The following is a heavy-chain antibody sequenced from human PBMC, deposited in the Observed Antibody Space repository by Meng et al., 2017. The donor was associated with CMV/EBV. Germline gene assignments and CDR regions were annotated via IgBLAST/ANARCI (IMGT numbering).Heavy chain of an antibody. V-gene: IGHV4-34*01. J-gene: IGHJ6*02. CDR1: GGSFSGYY. CDR3: ARGFSHPRYCSSTSCYPADYYYGMDV. Sequence: GSLRLSCAVYGGSFSGYYWSWIRQPPGKGLEWIGEINHSGSTNYNPSLKSRVTISVDTSENQFSLKLSSVTAADTAVYYCARGFSHPRYCSSTSCYPADYYYGMDVWGQGTTVTVSS. D-gene: IGHD2-2*01. CDR2: INHSGST.